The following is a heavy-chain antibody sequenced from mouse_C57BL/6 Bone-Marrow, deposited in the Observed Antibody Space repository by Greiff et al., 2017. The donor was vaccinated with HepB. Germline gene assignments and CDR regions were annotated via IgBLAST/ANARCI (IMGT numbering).Heavy chain of an antibody. CDR3: ARDRITTEFAY. V-gene: IGHV3-6*01. Sequence: EVKVEESGPGLVKPSQSLSLTCSVTGYSITSGYYWNWIRQFPGNKLEWMGYISYDGSNNYNPSLKNRISITRDTSKNQFFLKLNSVTTEDTATYYCARDRITTEFAYWGQGTLVTVSA. CDR2: ISYDGSN. J-gene: IGHJ3*01. CDR1: GYSITSGYY. D-gene: IGHD1-1*01.